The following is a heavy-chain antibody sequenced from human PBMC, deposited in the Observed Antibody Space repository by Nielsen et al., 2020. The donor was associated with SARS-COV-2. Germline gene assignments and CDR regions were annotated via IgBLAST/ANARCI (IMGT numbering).Heavy chain of an antibody. V-gene: IGHV3-53*01. D-gene: IGHD2-8*02. Sequence: GESPKISCAASGFTFSSYEMNWVRQAPGKRLEWVSVIDVGGDTDYTDSVKGRFTISRDNSRNTLYLQINSLRVDDTAVYYCARDLTGDAFDIWGQGTMVTVSS. CDR3: ARDLTGDAFDI. CDR2: IDVGGDT. J-gene: IGHJ3*02. CDR1: GFTFSSYE.